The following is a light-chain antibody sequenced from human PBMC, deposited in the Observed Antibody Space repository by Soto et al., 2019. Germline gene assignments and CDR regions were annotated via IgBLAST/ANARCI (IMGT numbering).Light chain of an antibody. J-gene: IGLJ1*01. V-gene: IGLV1-44*01. CDR2: SNN. Sequence: QSALTQPPPASGTPGQRVTISCSGSSSNIGSNTVNWYQQLPGTAPKLLIYSNNERPSGVPDRFSGSKSGTSASLAISGLQSEDEADFYCEAWDDSLNAYVIGTGTKVTVL. CDR3: EAWDDSLNAYV. CDR1: SSNIGSNT.